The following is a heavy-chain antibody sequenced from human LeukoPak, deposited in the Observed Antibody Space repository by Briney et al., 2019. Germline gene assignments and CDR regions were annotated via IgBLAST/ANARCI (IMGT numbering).Heavy chain of an antibody. CDR1: GFTFSSYG. CDR3: ARDLLGYCSGGSCYGVGY. Sequence: PGGSLRLSCAASGFTFSSYGMHWVRQAPGKGLEWVAVIWYDGSNKYYADSVKGRFTISRDNSKNTLYLQMSSLRAEDTAVYYCARDLLGYCSGGSCYGVGYWGQGTLVTVSS. CDR2: IWYDGSNK. D-gene: IGHD2-15*01. J-gene: IGHJ4*02. V-gene: IGHV3-33*01.